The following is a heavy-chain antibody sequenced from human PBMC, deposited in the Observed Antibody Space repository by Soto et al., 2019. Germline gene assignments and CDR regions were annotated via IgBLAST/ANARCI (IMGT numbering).Heavy chain of an antibody. Sequence: EVQLLGSGGGLVQPGGSLRLSCAASGFTFSSYAMSWVRQAPGKGLEWVSGISGSGVSTHYADSVKGRFTISRNNSKNTLYLQMNSLRGEDTAAYYCAKEVGYSGGYDCFDYWGQGTLVTVSS. CDR3: AKEVGYSGGYDCFDY. V-gene: IGHV3-23*01. CDR1: GFTFSSYA. D-gene: IGHD6-19*01. J-gene: IGHJ4*02. CDR2: ISGSGVST.